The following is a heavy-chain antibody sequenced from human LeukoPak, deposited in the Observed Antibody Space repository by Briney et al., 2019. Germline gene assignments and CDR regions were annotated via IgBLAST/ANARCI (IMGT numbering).Heavy chain of an antibody. CDR1: GGSIIGYW. J-gene: IGHJ5*02. CDR3: ARYAALSGPNWLDP. Sequence: PSETLSLTCTVSGGSIIGYWWSWTRQPPGKGLEWIGNIRYNGNTYSNPSLKSRVTISVDTSKNQFSMKLSSVTAADTAMYYCARYAALSGPNWLDPWGRGTLVTVSS. D-gene: IGHD6-19*01. V-gene: IGHV4-59*01. CDR2: IRYNGNT.